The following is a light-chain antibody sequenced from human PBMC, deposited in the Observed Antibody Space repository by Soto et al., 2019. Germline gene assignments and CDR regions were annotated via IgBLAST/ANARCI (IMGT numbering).Light chain of an antibody. V-gene: IGKV3-15*01. J-gene: IGKJ1*01. Sequence: EIVMTQSPATLSVSPGERATLSCRASQSVSSNLAWYQQKPGQAPRLLVYGASTRATGIPARFSGSGSGTEFTLPISSLQSEDFALYYCQQYNNWWTFGQGTKVEIK. CDR3: QQYNNWWT. CDR2: GAS. CDR1: QSVSSN.